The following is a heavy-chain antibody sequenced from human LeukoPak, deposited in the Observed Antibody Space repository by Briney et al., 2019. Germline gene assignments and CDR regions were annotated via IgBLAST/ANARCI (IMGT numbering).Heavy chain of an antibody. J-gene: IGHJ5*02. Sequence: SVKVSCKPSRYTFTPYVMHWVPQAPGHQLKCMGWINVANCNTKQSPKLQGRVTITRDTSASTAYMALSSLTSEDTAVYHCARDFNPGFDPWGQGTLVTVSS. V-gene: IGHV1-3*01. CDR2: INVANCNT. D-gene: IGHD1-14*01. CDR3: ARDFNPGFDP. CDR1: RYTFTPYV.